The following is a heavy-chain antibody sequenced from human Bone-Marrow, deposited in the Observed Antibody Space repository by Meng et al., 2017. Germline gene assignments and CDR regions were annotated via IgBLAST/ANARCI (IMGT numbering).Heavy chain of an antibody. CDR1: GFTLGNYE. V-gene: IGHV3-53*04. D-gene: IGHD3-22*01. CDR2: IYSGGST. Sequence: GGSLRLSCAVSGFTLGNYEMNWVRQAPGKGLEWVSVIYSGGSTYYADSVKGRFTISRHNSKNTLYLQMNSLRAEDTAVYYCARVRWDYDSSGYRRAFDIWGQGTMVTVSS. CDR3: ARVRWDYDSSGYRRAFDI. J-gene: IGHJ3*02.